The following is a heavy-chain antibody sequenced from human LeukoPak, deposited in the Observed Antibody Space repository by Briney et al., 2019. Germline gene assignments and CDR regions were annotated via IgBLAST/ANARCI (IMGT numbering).Heavy chain of an antibody. J-gene: IGHJ4*02. V-gene: IGHV3-53*01. CDR1: GFTVSTNY. CDR3: AREDSGSYYEFDY. D-gene: IGHD1-26*01. Sequence: GGSLRLSCAASGFTVSTNYMSWVRQAPGKGLEWVSVIYSGGSTYYADSVKDRFTISRDNSKNTLYLQMNSLRAEDTAVYYCAREDSGSYYEFDYWGQGTLVTVSS. CDR2: IYSGGST.